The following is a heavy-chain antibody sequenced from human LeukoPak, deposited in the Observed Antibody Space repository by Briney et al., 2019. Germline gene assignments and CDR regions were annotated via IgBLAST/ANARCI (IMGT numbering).Heavy chain of an antibody. J-gene: IGHJ4*02. Sequence: ASVKVSCKASGYIFTDYYMYWVRQAPGQGPEWMGWINPNSGGTNYAQKFQGRVTMTRDTSISTAYMELSRLRSDDTAVYYCARGLYYYDSSGYYNYWGQGTLVTVSS. CDR2: INPNSGGT. V-gene: IGHV1-2*02. D-gene: IGHD3-22*01. CDR1: GYIFTDYY. CDR3: ARGLYYYDSSGYYNY.